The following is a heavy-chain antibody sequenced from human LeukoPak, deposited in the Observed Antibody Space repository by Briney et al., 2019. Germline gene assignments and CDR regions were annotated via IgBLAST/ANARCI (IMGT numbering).Heavy chain of an antibody. CDR2: ISGSGGST. CDR1: GFTFSSYG. D-gene: IGHD6-6*01. J-gene: IGHJ4*02. Sequence: PGGSLRLSCAASGFTFSSYGMHWVRQAPGKGLEWVSAISGSGGSTYYADSVKGRFTISRDNSKNTLYLQMNSLRAEDTAVYYCAKDLGYSSSSGGLSRRVYWGQGTLVTVSS. V-gene: IGHV3-23*01. CDR3: AKDLGYSSSSGGLSRRVY.